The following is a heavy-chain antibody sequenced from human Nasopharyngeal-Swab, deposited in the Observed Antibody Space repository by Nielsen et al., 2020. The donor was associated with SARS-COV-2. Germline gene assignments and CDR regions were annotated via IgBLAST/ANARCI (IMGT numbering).Heavy chain of an antibody. V-gene: IGHV3-21*01. Sequence: GGSLRLSCAASGFTFTNYNFNWVRQAPGKGLEWVSSISSSSSYIYYADSVKGRFTISRDNAKNSLSLQMNSLRAEDTAVYYCARDGLDYDFWSAYFMDVWGQGTTVIVSS. D-gene: IGHD3-3*01. CDR2: ISSSSSYI. CDR1: GFTFTNYN. J-gene: IGHJ6*02. CDR3: ARDGLDYDFWSAYFMDV.